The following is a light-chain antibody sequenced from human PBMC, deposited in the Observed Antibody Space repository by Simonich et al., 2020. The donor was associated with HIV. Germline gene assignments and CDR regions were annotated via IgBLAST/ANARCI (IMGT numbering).Light chain of an antibody. CDR2: DVS. Sequence: QSALTQPASVSGSPGQSITISCTGTSSDVGGYNYVSWYQQHPGKAPKLMLYDVSKRPSGVANRFSGSKSGNTASLTVSGLQAEDEADYYCSSYVGSNNWVFGGGTKLTVL. CDR1: SSDVGGYNY. V-gene: IGLV2-8*01. J-gene: IGLJ3*02. CDR3: SSYVGSNNWV.